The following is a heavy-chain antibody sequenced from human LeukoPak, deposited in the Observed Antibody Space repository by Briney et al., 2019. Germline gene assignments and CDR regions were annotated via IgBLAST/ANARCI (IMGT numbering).Heavy chain of an antibody. CDR1: GFTFSSYA. J-gene: IGHJ6*03. CDR3: ARELQQLVPESVNYYYYYYMDV. CDR2: ISYDGSNK. D-gene: IGHD6-13*01. Sequence: PGGSLRLSCAASGFTFSSYAMHWVRQAPGKGLEWVAVISYDGSNKYYADSVRGRFTISRDNSKNTLYLQMNSLRAEDTAVYYCARELQQLVPESVNYYYYYYMDVWGKGTTVTISS. V-gene: IGHV3-30*04.